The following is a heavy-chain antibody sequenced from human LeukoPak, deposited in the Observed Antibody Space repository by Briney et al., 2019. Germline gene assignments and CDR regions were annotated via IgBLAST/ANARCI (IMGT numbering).Heavy chain of an antibody. CDR3: ATVFGY. J-gene: IGHJ4*02. CDR1: GFTLSSDW. V-gene: IGHV3-74*01. Sequence: PGGSLRLSCAVSGFTLSSDWMHWVRQAPGKGLEWASRMNQDGSDTSYADSVKGRFTISRDNAKNTVYLQMNSLRAEDSAVYYCATVFGYWGQGTLVTVSS. CDR2: MNQDGSDT.